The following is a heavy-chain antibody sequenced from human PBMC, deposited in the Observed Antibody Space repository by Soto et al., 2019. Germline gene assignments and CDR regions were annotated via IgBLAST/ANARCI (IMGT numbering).Heavy chain of an antibody. CDR3: AAERGYGDYCFDY. CDR2: IVVGSGNT. Sequence: QMQLVQSGPEVKKPGTSVKVSCKASGFTFTSSAVQWVRQARGQRLEWIGWIVVGSGNTNYAQKFQERVTITRDMSNNKANLELSSLRSEDTAVYYCAAERGYGDYCFDYWGQGTLVTVSS. D-gene: IGHD4-17*01. J-gene: IGHJ4*02. V-gene: IGHV1-58*01. CDR1: GFTFTSSA.